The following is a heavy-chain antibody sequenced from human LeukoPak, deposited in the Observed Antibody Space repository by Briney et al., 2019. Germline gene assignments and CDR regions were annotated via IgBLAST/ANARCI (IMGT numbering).Heavy chain of an antibody. Sequence: GGSLRLSCAASAFTFSNYWMSWVRQAPGKGLEWVANIKEDGSEINYVDSVKGRFTISRDNAKNSLYLQMNSLRAEDTAVYYCAREGTGYCSSTSCIRGYFDYWGQGTLVTVSS. D-gene: IGHD2-2*01. J-gene: IGHJ4*02. CDR3: AREGTGYCSSTSCIRGYFDY. CDR1: AFTFSNYW. V-gene: IGHV3-7*01. CDR2: IKEDGSEI.